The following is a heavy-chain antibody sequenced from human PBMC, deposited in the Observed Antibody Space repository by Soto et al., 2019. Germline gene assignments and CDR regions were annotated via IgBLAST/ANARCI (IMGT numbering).Heavy chain of an antibody. D-gene: IGHD3-16*01. CDR2: ISGSGGST. CDR3: AKDQSRVYVY. Sequence: GGSLRLSNAASGGNFRNYAMRWVRQAPGKGLEWVSAISGSGGSTYYADSVKGRFTISRDNSKNTLYLQMNSLRAEDTAVYYCAKDQSRVYVYWGQGTLVTVSS. V-gene: IGHV3-23*01. J-gene: IGHJ4*02. CDR1: GGNFRNYA.